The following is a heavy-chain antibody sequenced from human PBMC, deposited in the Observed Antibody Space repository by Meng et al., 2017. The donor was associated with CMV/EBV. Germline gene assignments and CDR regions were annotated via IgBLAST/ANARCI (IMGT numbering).Heavy chain of an antibody. V-gene: IGHV4-31*03. Sequence: CTVSGGYISSGGYYWSWIRQHPGKGLEWIGYIYYSGSTYYNPSLKSRVTISVDTSKNQFSLKLSSVTAADTAVYYCAREGETNWFDPWGQGTLVTVSS. CDR1: GGYISSGGYY. CDR3: AREGETNWFDP. CDR2: IYYSGST. J-gene: IGHJ5*02.